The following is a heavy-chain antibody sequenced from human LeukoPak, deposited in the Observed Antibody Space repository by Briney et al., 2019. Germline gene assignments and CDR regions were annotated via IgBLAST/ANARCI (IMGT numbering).Heavy chain of an antibody. CDR1: GFTFSSYA. Sequence: PGGSLRLSCAASGFTFSSYAMSWVRQAPGKGLEWVSAISGSGGSTYYADSVKGRFTISRDNSKNTLYLQMNSLGAEDTAVYYCAKGIAVAGTPFDYWGQGTLVTVSS. CDR3: AKGIAVAGTPFDY. CDR2: ISGSGGST. V-gene: IGHV3-23*01. D-gene: IGHD6-19*01. J-gene: IGHJ4*02.